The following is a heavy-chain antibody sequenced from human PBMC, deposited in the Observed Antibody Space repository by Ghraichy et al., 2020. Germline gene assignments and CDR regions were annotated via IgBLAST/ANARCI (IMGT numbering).Heavy chain of an antibody. V-gene: IGHV3-21*01. CDR2: ISSSSSYI. CDR3: ASRCSSPTCYSFLVDY. CDR1: GFPFSSYT. Sequence: LSLTCAASGFPFSSYTMSWVRQAPGKGLEWVSSISSSSSYIYYADSVKGRFTISRDNAKNSLYLQMNSLRAEDTAVYYCASRCSSPTCYSFLVDYWSQGTLVTVSS. J-gene: IGHJ4*02. D-gene: IGHD2-2*01.